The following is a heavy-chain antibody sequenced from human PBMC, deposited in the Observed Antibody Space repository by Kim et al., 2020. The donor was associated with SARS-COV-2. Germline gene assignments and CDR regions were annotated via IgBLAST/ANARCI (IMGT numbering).Heavy chain of an antibody. CDR3: ARVGPGRYFGTGFES. CDR1: GYTFNIYR. D-gene: IGHD1-26*01. V-gene: IGHV1-18*01. CDR2: SSPDNGDT. J-gene: IGHJ4*02. Sequence: ASVKVSCKASGYTFNIYRVTWVRQAPGQGLEWMGWSSPDNGDTKYTEKFQGRVTMTTDTSTTTAYMDLRGLRSDDTAVYYCARVGPGRYFGTGFESWGQG.